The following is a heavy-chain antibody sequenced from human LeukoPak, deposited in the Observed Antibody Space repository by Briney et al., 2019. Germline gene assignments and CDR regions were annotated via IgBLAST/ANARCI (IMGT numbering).Heavy chain of an antibody. CDR3: ASGYYDFWSGYSYHFDY. D-gene: IGHD3-3*01. CDR1: GGSISSGDYY. Sequence: PLQTLSLTCTVSGGSISSGDYYWSWIRQPPGKGLEWIGYIYYSGSTYYNPSLKSRVTISVDTSKSQFSLKLSSVTAADTAVYYCASGYYDFWSGYSYHFDYWGQGTLVTVSS. J-gene: IGHJ4*02. V-gene: IGHV4-30-4*01. CDR2: IYYSGST.